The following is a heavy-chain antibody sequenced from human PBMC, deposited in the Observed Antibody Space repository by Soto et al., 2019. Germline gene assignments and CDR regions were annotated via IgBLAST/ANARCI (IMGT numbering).Heavy chain of an antibody. D-gene: IGHD3-10*01. V-gene: IGHV3-48*03. CDR2: ISTSGNTM. CDR3: AIDNREYYYDSVSRPAIGMDV. Sequence: EVQLVESGGGLVQPGGSLRLSCAASGFTFSSYEMNWVRQAPGKGLEWVSYISTSGNTMYYADSVKGRFTVSRANAKNSLYLQMSRLRAEDTAVYYCAIDNREYYYDSVSRPAIGMDVWGQGTTVNVSS. CDR1: GFTFSSYE. J-gene: IGHJ6*02.